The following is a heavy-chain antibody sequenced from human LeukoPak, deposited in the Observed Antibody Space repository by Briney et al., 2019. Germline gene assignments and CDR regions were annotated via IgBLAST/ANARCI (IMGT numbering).Heavy chain of an antibody. CDR3: AREGSDSSPYFDY. Sequence: SETLSLTCTVSGGSISSGDYYWSWIRQPPGKGLEWIGYIYYSGSTYYNPSLKSRVTISVDTSKNQFSLKLSSVTAADTAVYYCAREGSDSSPYFDYWGQGTLVTVSS. J-gene: IGHJ4*02. V-gene: IGHV4-30-4*01. CDR2: IYYSGST. CDR1: GGSISSGDYY. D-gene: IGHD6-13*01.